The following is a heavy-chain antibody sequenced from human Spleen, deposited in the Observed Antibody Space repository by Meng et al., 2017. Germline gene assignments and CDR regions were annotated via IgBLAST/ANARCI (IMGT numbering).Heavy chain of an antibody. J-gene: IGHJ4*02. D-gene: IGHD4-11*01. Sequence: GQLTRWGEGLLKPSETPSLTCVAPGGSFSDYYWSWIRQPPGKGLEWIGEINHSGSTNYNPSLESRATISVDTSQNNLSLKLSSVTAADSAVYYCARGPTTMAHDFDYWGQGTLVTVSS. CDR3: ARGPTTMAHDFDY. CDR2: INHSGST. CDR1: GGSFSDYY. V-gene: IGHV4-34*01.